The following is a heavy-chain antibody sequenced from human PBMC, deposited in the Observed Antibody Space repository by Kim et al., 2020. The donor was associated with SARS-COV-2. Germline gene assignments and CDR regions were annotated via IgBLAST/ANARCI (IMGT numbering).Heavy chain of an antibody. CDR3: ARGSVRYSSSPRGLAY. D-gene: IGHD6-6*01. J-gene: IGHJ4*02. CDR1: GYTFTSYD. V-gene: IGHV1-8*01. Sequence: ASVKVSCKASGYTFTSYDINWVRQATGQGLEWMGWMNPNSGNTGYAQKFQGRVTMTRNTSISTAYMELSSLRSEDTAVYYCARGSVRYSSSPRGLAYWGQGTLVTVSS. CDR2: MNPNSGNT.